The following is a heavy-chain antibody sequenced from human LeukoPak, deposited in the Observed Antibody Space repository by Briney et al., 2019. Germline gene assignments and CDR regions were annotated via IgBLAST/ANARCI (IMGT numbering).Heavy chain of an antibody. V-gene: IGHV3-21*01. CDR1: GFTLSSYS. CDR2: ISSSSSYI. CDR3: ARGNSNYGYVFDI. Sequence: GGSLRLSCAASGFTLSSYSMNWVRQAPGKGLEWVSSISSSSSYIYYADSMKGRFTISRDNAKNSLYLQMNSLRAEDTAVYYCARGNSNYGYVFDIWGQGTMVTVSS. D-gene: IGHD4-11*01. J-gene: IGHJ3*02.